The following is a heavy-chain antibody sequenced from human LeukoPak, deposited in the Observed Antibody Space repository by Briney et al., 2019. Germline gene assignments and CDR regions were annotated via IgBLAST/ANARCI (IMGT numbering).Heavy chain of an antibody. Sequence: SETLSLTCTVSGGSISGYYWSWIRQPPGKGLEWIGYIYYSGSTNYNPSLKSRVTISVDTSKNQFSLNLSSVTAADTAVYYCARDVQNYYYYYMDVWGKGTTVTVSS. CDR1: GGSISGYY. CDR2: IYYSGST. V-gene: IGHV4-59*01. CDR3: ARDVQNYYYYYMDV. J-gene: IGHJ6*03.